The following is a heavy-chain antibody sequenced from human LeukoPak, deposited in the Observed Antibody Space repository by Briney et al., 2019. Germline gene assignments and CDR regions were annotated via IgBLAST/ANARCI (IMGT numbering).Heavy chain of an antibody. D-gene: IGHD4-17*01. Sequence: GGSLRLSCAASGFTFSGSAMEWVRQASGKGLEWVGRIRSKINNYATAYAASVKGRFTISRDDSKNTAYLQMNSLKTEDTAVYYCTGDQGYGDYDYFDSWGQGTLVTVSS. J-gene: IGHJ4*02. V-gene: IGHV3-73*01. CDR3: TGDQGYGDYDYFDS. CDR2: IRSKINNYAT. CDR1: GFTFSGSA.